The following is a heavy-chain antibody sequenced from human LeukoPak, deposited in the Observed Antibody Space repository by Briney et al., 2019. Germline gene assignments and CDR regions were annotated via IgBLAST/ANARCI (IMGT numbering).Heavy chain of an antibody. CDR3: ARGPYLWSGYIGDHFDY. J-gene: IGHJ4*02. CDR2: INHSGST. CDR1: GGSFSGYY. D-gene: IGHD3-3*01. V-gene: IGHV4-34*01. Sequence: PSETLSLTCAVYGGSFSGYYWSWIRQPPGKGLEWIGEINHSGSTNYNPPLKSRVTISVDTSKNQFSLKLSSVTAADTAVYYCARGPYLWSGYIGDHFDYWGQGTLVTVSS.